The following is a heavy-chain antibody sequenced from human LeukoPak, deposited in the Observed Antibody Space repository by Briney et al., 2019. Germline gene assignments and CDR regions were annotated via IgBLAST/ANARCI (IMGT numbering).Heavy chain of an antibody. CDR3: AKPLPDYDAFDI. CDR1: GFTFSSYG. CDR2: IWYDGSNK. D-gene: IGHD3-16*01. V-gene: IGHV3-33*06. J-gene: IGHJ3*02. Sequence: GGSLRLSCAASGFTFSSYGMHWVRQAPGKGLEWVAVIWYDGSNKYYADSVKGRFTISRDNSKSTLYLQMNSLRAEDTAVYYCAKPLPDYDAFDIWGQGTMVTVSS.